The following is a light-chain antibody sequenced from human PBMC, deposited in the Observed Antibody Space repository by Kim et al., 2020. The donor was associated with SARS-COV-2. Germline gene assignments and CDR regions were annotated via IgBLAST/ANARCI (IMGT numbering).Light chain of an antibody. V-gene: IGLV3-1*01. J-gene: IGLJ2*01. Sequence: VSTGQTADITCSGDKLGDKYACWYQQKPGQSPVLVIYQDSKRPSGIPERFSGSNSGNTATLTISGTQAMDEADYYCQAWDSSTVVFGGGTQLTVL. CDR3: QAWDSSTVV. CDR2: QDS. CDR1: KLGDKY.